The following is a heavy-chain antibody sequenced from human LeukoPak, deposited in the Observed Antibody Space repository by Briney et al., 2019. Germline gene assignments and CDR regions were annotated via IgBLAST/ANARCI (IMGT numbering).Heavy chain of an antibody. CDR3: ARDHSYSYAYSFDF. CDR1: GFTFSNFA. CDR2: ISYDGSRK. Sequence: PGGSLRLSCGTSGFTFSNFAMHWVRLAPGKGLHWVSFISYDGSRKYYADSVKGRFTISRDSSNSTVYLDMNSLGPEDTAVYFCARDHSYSYAYSFDFWGRGNLVTVSS. D-gene: IGHD5-18*01. V-gene: IGHV3-30*02. J-gene: IGHJ4*02.